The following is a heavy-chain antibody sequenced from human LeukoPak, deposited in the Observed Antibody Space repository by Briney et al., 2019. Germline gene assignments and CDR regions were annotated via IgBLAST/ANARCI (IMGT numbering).Heavy chain of an antibody. CDR3: AKIVTTVTTTEGY. CDR2: IYHTGST. Sequence: SGTLSLTCTVSGVSISSSNWWSWVRQPPGKGLEWIGEIYHTGSTNYSPSLKSRVTMSVDKSKDHFSLKLSSVTAADTAVYYCAKIVTTVTTTEGYWGQGTLVTASS. CDR1: GVSISSSNW. D-gene: IGHD4-17*01. J-gene: IGHJ4*02. V-gene: IGHV4-4*02.